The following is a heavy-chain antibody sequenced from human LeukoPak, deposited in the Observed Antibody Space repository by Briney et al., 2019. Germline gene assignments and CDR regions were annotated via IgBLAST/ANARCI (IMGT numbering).Heavy chain of an antibody. J-gene: IGHJ4*02. V-gene: IGHV4-59*12. Sequence: SETLSLTCTVSGDSISSYYWYWFRQPPGKELEWIACIYYSGVTHYDPSLKSRVTISLDTSKSQSSLRLSSVTAADTAVYYCAREGIVRTYDQWGQGTLVTVSS. D-gene: IGHD2/OR15-2a*01. CDR2: IYYSGVT. CDR3: AREGIVRTYDQ. CDR1: GDSISSYY.